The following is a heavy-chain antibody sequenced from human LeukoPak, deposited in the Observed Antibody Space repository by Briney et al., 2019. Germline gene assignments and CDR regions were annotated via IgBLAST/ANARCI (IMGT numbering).Heavy chain of an antibody. D-gene: IGHD5-12*01. CDR2: ISDSGGST. CDR3: ARDDTTSGYYEFGY. J-gene: IGHJ4*02. V-gene: IGHV3-23*01. CDR1: GFTFSSYA. Sequence: GGSLRLSCAASGFTFSSYAMSWVRQAPGKGLEWVSAISDSGGSTYYADSVKGRFTISRDNSKNTLYLQMNSLRADDTAVYYCARDDTTSGYYEFGYWGQGTLVTVSS.